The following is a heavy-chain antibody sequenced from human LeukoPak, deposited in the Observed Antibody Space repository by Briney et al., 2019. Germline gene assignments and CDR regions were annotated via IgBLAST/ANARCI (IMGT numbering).Heavy chain of an antibody. D-gene: IGHD5-18*01. V-gene: IGHV3-7*01. CDR2: IKQDGSET. Sequence: ETLSLTCTVSGGSITSSNYFWGWIRQAPGKGLEWVANIKQDGSETYYVDSLKGRFTISRDNAKNSLYLQMNSLRAEDTAVYYCARGLTRNSLGYYFDFWGQGSLVTVSS. CDR3: ARGLTRNSLGYYFDF. CDR1: GGSITSSNYF. J-gene: IGHJ4*02.